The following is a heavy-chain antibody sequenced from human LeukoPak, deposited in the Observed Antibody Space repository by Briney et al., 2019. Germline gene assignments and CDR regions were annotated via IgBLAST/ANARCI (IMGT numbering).Heavy chain of an antibody. CDR3: ARADNWQSGGA. V-gene: IGHV3-74*01. J-gene: IGHJ5*02. CDR2: INSDGSYT. CDR1: GFSFSNYW. Sequence: GGSLRLSCVASGFSFSNYWMYWGRQAPGKGLVWVSRINSDGSYTDYADSAKGRFTISRDNAKDTLYLQMNSLRADDTAAYYCARADNWQSGGAWGQGTLVTVSS. D-gene: IGHD1-1*01.